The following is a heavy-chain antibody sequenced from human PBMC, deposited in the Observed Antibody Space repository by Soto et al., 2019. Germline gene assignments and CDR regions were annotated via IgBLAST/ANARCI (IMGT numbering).Heavy chain of an antibody. J-gene: IGHJ6*02. CDR1: GFTFSSYG. V-gene: IGHV3-33*01. CDR2: IWYDGSNK. D-gene: IGHD3-10*01. Sequence: QVQLVESGGGVVQPGRSLRLSCAASGFTFSSYGMHWVRQAPGKGLEWVAVIWYDGSNKYYADSVKGRFTISRDNSKNTLYRQMNSLRSEETAVDYCARELGVGELFLDYYYYGMDVWGQGTTVTVSS. CDR3: ARELGVGELFLDYYYYGMDV.